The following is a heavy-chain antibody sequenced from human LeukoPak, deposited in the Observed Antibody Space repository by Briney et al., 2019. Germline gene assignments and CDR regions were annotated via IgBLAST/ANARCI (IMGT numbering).Heavy chain of an antibody. CDR3: ARARDILTGYDQYYFDY. D-gene: IGHD3-9*01. Sequence: ASVKVSCKASGGTFSSYAISWVRQAPGQGLEWMGGIIPIFGTANYAQKFQGRVTITTDESTSTAYMELSSLRSEGTAVYYCARARDILTGYDQYYFDYWGQGTLVTVSS. J-gene: IGHJ4*02. V-gene: IGHV1-69*05. CDR2: IIPIFGTA. CDR1: GGTFSSYA.